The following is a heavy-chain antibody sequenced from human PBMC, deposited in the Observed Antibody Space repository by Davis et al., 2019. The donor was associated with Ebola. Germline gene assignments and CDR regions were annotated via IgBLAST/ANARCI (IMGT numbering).Heavy chain of an antibody. J-gene: IGHJ6*03. CDR3: AREEKQLSYYYYMDV. CDR2: ISSSSSYT. V-gene: IGHV3-11*06. D-gene: IGHD6-6*01. CDR1: GFTFSDYY. Sequence: PGGSLRLSCAASGFTFSDYYMSWIRQAPGKGLEWVSYISSSSSYTNYADSVKGRFTISRDASKNILYLQMNRLRAEDTAVYYCAREEKQLSYYYYMDVWGKGTTVTVSS.